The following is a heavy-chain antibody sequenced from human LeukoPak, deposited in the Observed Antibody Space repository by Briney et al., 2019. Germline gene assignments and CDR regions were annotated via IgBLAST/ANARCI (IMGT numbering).Heavy chain of an antibody. CDR1: GVTVSINY. D-gene: IGHD5-18*01. Sequence: GGSLRLSCAASGVTVSINYMSWVRQAPGKGLEWVSSISSACTYIYYPHSVKPRFTISRDNPNNSLYLQMTSLRAEDTAIYYCARLVWDTTMADGDIDSWGQGTLLSVSS. CDR2: ISSACTYI. CDR3: ARLVWDTTMADGDIDS. J-gene: IGHJ4*02. V-gene: IGHV3-21*01.